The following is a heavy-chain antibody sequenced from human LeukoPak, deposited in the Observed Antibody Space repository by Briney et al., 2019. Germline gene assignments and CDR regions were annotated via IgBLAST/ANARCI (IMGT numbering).Heavy chain of an antibody. CDR2: INPNSGGT. CDR1: GYTFTGHY. V-gene: IGHV1-2*02. J-gene: IGHJ4*02. CDR3: ARGQKRHCSSTSCSGYYFDY. Sequence: GASVKVSCKASGYTFTGHYMHWVRQAPGQGLEWMGWINPNSGGTNYAQKFQGRVTMTRDTSISTAYMELSRLRSDDTAVYYCARGQKRHCSSTSCSGYYFDYWGQGTLVTVSS. D-gene: IGHD2-2*01.